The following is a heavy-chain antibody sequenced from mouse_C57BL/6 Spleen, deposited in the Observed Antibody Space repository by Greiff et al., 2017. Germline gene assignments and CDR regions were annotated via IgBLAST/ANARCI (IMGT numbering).Heavy chain of an antibody. CDR1: GFTFSSYA. CDR2: ISDGGSYT. Sequence: EVQGVESGGGLVKPGGSLKLSCAASGFTFSSYAMSWVRQTPEKRLEWVATISDGGSYTYYPDNVKGRFTISRDNAKNNLYLQMSHLKSEDTAMYYCARDGQLRTPFAYWGQGTLVTVSA. D-gene: IGHD3-2*02. CDR3: ARDGQLRTPFAY. V-gene: IGHV5-4*01. J-gene: IGHJ3*01.